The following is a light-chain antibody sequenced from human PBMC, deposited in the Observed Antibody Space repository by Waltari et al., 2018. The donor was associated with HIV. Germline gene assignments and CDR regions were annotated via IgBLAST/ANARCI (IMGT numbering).Light chain of an antibody. CDR1: QSVLYSSNNKNY. J-gene: IGKJ2*01. Sequence: DIVMTQSPDSLAVSLGERATSNCKSSQSVLYSSNNKNYLAWYQQKPGPPPNLLIYWASTRESGVPDRFSGSGSGTDFTLTISSLQAEDVAVYYCQQYYSTPYTFGQGTKLEIK. CDR2: WAS. V-gene: IGKV4-1*01. CDR3: QQYYSTPYT.